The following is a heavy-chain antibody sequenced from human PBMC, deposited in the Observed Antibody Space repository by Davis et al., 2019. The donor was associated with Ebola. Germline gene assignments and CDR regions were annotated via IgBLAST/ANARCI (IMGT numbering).Heavy chain of an antibody. CDR1: GGSISSYY. D-gene: IGHD5-18*01. J-gene: IGHJ3*02. CDR2: IYTSGST. CDR3: AREGVDTAMVNAFDI. V-gene: IGHV4-4*07. Sequence: PGGSLRLSCTVSGGSISSYYWSWIRQPAGKGLEWIGRIYTSGSTNYNPSLKSRVTMSVDTSKNQFSLKLSSVTAADTAVYYCAREGVDTAMVNAFDIWGQGTMVTVSS.